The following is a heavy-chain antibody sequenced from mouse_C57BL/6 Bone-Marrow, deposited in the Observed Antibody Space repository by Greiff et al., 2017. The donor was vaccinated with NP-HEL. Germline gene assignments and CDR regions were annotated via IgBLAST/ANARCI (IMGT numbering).Heavy chain of an antibody. D-gene: IGHD1-1*01. Sequence: VQLQQSGPELVKPGASVKIPCKASGYTFTDYNMDWVKQSHGKSLEWIGDINPNNGGPIYNQKFKGNATLTVDKSSSTAYMELRSLTSEDTAVYYCARRGDYGSKGYCDVWGTGTTVTVSS. CDR1: GYTFTDYN. CDR3: ARRGDYGSKGYCDV. CDR2: INPNNGGP. V-gene: IGHV1-18*01. J-gene: IGHJ1*03.